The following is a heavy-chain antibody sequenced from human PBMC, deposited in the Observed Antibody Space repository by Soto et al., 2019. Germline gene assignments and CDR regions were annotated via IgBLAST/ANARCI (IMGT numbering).Heavy chain of an antibody. V-gene: IGHV4-59*01. J-gene: IGHJ3*02. Sequence: SETLSLTCTVSGGSISSYYWSWIRQPPVKGLEWIGYIYYSGSTNYNPSLKSRVTISVDTSKNQFSLKLSSVTAADTAVYYCARRYGYALDIWGQGTMVTVSS. CDR2: IYYSGST. CDR1: GGSISSYY. CDR3: ARRYGYALDI. D-gene: IGHD4-17*01.